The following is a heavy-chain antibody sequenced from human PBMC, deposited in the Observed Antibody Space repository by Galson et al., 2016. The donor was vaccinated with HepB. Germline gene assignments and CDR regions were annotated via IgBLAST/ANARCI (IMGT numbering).Heavy chain of an antibody. D-gene: IGHD5-12*01. Sequence: SLRLSCAASGFTSSHYDMHWVRLVAGRGLEWVSAIGSDGDTYYPGSVKGRFTVSRENAKNSLYLQMNNLRAGDTAVYYCVRAKVGFSGYDSGMDVWGQGTTVTVSS. CDR2: IGSDGDT. J-gene: IGHJ6*02. CDR1: GFTSSHYD. V-gene: IGHV3-13*01. CDR3: VRAKVGFSGYDSGMDV.